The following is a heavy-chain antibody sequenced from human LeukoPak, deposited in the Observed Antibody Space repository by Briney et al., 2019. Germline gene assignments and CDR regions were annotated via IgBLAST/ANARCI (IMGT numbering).Heavy chain of an antibody. D-gene: IGHD3-3*01. CDR2: IYYSGST. V-gene: IGHV4-39*01. CDR1: GGSNSSSSYY. Sequence: MSSETLSLTCTVSGGSNSSSSYYWGWIRQPPGKGLEWIGSIYYSGSTYYNPSLKSRGTISVDTCKNQFSLKLTSVTAADTAVYYCAGPARFLASVWFDPWGQGILVTVSS. J-gene: IGHJ5*02. CDR3: AGPARFLASVWFDP.